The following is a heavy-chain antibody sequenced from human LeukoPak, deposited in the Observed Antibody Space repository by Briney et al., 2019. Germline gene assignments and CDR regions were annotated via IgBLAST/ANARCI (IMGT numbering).Heavy chain of an antibody. D-gene: IGHD6-19*01. V-gene: IGHV3-23*01. Sequence: PGGSLRLYCAASGFTFSTYSMTWVRQAPGKGLEGVSSIYGSGERTFYADSVRGRFTVSRDNSKNTLYLEMNSLRAEDTAVYFCAKDVVPDSGWDLDHWGQGTLVTVSS. J-gene: IGHJ4*02. CDR1: GFTFSTYS. CDR3: AKDVVPDSGWDLDH. CDR2: IYGSGERT.